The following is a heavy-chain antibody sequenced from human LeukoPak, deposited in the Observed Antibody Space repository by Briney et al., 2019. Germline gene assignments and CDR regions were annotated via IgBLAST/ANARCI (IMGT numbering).Heavy chain of an antibody. Sequence: GGSLRLSCVASGFTFSDYYMTWIRQAPGRGLEWVSYMSSSGSGIYYTESVKGRFTISRDNSENTAYLQMNSLRAEDTAVYYCARDHDYWGQGTLVTVSS. V-gene: IGHV3-11*01. CDR3: ARDHDY. J-gene: IGHJ4*02. CDR2: MSSSGSGI. CDR1: GFTFSDYY.